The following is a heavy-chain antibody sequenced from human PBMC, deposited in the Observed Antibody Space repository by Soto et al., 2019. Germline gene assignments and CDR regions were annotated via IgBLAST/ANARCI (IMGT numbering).Heavy chain of an antibody. CDR1: GYTFTSYY. Sequence: ASVKVSCKASGYTFTSYYMHWVRQAPGQGLEWMGIINPSGGSTSYAQKFQGRVTMTRDTSTSTVYMELSSLRSEDTAVYYCARDRVDIVATIDENWFDPWGQGTLVTISS. CDR3: ARDRVDIVATIDENWFDP. V-gene: IGHV1-46*01. D-gene: IGHD5-12*01. CDR2: INPSGGST. J-gene: IGHJ5*02.